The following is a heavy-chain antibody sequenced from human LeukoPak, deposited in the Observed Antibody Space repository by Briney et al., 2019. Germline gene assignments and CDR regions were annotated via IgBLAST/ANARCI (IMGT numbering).Heavy chain of an antibody. Sequence: GGPLRLSCAASGFTFSSYSMNWVRQAPGKGLEWVSSISSSSSYIYYADSVKGRFTISRDNAKNSLYLQMNSLRAEDTAVYYCAKDLHGYIKKGDAFDIWGQGTMVTVSS. V-gene: IGHV3-21*01. CDR1: GFTFSSYS. J-gene: IGHJ3*02. CDR2: ISSSSSYI. D-gene: IGHD5-24*01. CDR3: AKDLHGYIKKGDAFDI.